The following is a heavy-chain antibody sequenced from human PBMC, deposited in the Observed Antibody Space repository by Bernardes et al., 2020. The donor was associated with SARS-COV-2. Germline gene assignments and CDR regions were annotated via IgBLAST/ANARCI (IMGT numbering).Heavy chain of an antibody. J-gene: IGHJ4*02. CDR3: STSTSGYSIPNYFDF. CDR2: VRNKAYGWTT. V-gene: IGHV3-49*03. Sequence: GGSLRLSCTGSGFTFGDYTMSWFRQAPGKGLEWVGFVRNKAYGWTTAYAASVRGRFTISRDDSKSITSLQMNSLTSEDTAVYYCSTSTSGYSIPNYFDFWGQGTLVTVSS. CDR1: GFTFGDYT. D-gene: IGHD3-22*01.